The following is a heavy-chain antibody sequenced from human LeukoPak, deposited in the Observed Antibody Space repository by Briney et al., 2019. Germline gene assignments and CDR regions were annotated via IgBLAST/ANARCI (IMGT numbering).Heavy chain of an antibody. J-gene: IGHJ4*02. CDR2: INSDGSST. D-gene: IGHD3-10*01. V-gene: IGHV3-74*01. CDR1: GFTFSSYA. Sequence: GGSLRLSCAASGFTFSSYAMSWVRQAPGKGLVWVSRINSDGSSTSYADSVKGRFTISRDTAKNTLYLQMNSLIAADTAVYYCXXXXXXGVXDYWGQGTLVTVSS. CDR3: XXXXXXGVXDY.